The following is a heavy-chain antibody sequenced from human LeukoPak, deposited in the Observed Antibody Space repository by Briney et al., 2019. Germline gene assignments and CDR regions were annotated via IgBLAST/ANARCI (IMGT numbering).Heavy chain of an antibody. CDR3: ARNDSSGYFDY. V-gene: IGHV4-38-2*01. CDR1: GYSISSGHY. D-gene: IGHD3-22*01. Sequence: SETLSLTCAVSGYSISSGHYWGWIRQPPGKGLEWIGGIYHSGSTSYNPSLKSRVTISVDTSKNQLSLKLNSVTAADTAVYYCARNDSSGYFDYWGQGTLVTVSS. CDR2: IYHSGST. J-gene: IGHJ4*02.